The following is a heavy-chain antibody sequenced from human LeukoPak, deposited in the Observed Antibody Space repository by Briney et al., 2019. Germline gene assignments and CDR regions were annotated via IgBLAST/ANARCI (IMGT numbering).Heavy chain of an antibody. V-gene: IGHV6-1*01. CDR3: ARSIDSSGIRWFDP. D-gene: IGHD3-22*01. Sequence: SQTLSLTCAISGDSVSSNSAAWNWIRQSPSRGLEWLGRTYYRSKWYSDYAVSVKSRITINPDTSKNQFSLQLNSVTPEDTAVYYCARSIDSSGIRWFDPWGQGTLVTVSS. J-gene: IGHJ5*02. CDR2: TYYRSKWYS. CDR1: GDSVSSNSAA.